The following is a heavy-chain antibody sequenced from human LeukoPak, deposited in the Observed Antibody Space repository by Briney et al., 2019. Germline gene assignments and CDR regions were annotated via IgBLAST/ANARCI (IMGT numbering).Heavy chain of an antibody. CDR1: GGSISSYY. J-gene: IGHJ5*02. CDR3: ARRLDSDSQFDP. V-gene: IGHV4-4*07. Sequence: KPSETLSLTCTVSGGSISSYYGSWIRQPARKGREWMVRIYTSGSTNYNPSLNSRVTISVDTSKNQFSLKLRSVNAADTAVYYCARRLDSDSQFDPWGQGTLVTVSS. CDR2: IYTSGST. D-gene: IGHD3-22*01.